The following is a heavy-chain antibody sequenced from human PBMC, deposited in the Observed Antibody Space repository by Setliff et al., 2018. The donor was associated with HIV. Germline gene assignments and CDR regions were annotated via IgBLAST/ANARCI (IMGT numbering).Heavy chain of an antibody. V-gene: IGHV3-33*08. Sequence: GGSLRLSCAVSGYSFRAYGMHWVRQVPGKGLDWVALIWYDGSQKYYADSVKGRFTISRDNSKKTLFLQMNSLRAEDTGVYYCARSATNYNYYYYGMDVWGQGTTVTVSS. CDR1: GYSFRAYG. J-gene: IGHJ6*02. CDR2: IWYDGSQK. D-gene: IGHD4-4*01. CDR3: ARSATNYNYYYYGMDV.